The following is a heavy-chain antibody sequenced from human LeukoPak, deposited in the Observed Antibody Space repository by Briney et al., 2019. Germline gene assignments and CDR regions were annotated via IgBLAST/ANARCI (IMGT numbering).Heavy chain of an antibody. CDR3: VRDNRSYNFDY. Sequence: GGSLRLSCAASGFTFSGYWMHWVRQAPGKGLVWVSCIKSDGSFTSIADSAKGRFTISRDNAKNTVYLQMNSLRAEDTAVYYCVRDNRSYNFDYWGQGTLVTVSS. V-gene: IGHV3-74*01. CDR1: GFTFSGYW. D-gene: IGHD1-26*01. CDR2: IKSDGSFT. J-gene: IGHJ4*02.